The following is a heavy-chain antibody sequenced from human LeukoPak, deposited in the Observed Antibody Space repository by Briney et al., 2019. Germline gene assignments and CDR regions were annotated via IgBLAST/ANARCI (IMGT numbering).Heavy chain of an antibody. CDR1: GFTFSNYW. CDR2: INEDGSQK. V-gene: IGHV3-7*01. Sequence: PGGPLRLSCAGSGFTFSNYWMKWVRQAPGKGLEWVANINEDGSQKYYVDSVKGRFTISRDNAKNTLYLQMDSLRAEDTGVYYCARSNQADDYWGQGTLVTVSS. J-gene: IGHJ4*02. D-gene: IGHD1-14*01. CDR3: ARSNQADDY.